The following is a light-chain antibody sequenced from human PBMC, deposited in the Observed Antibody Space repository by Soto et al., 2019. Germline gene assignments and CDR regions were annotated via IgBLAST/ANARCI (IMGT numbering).Light chain of an antibody. CDR1: SSDVGSYNY. CDR3: SSYTSSTYVV. V-gene: IGLV2-14*03. Sequence: QSVLTQPASVSGSPGQSITISCTGTSSDVGSYNYVSWYQQHPDKAPILMIHDVSNRPSGVSNRFSGSKSGNTASLTISGLQAEDEADYYCSSYTSSTYVVFGGGTKLTVL. J-gene: IGLJ2*01. CDR2: DVS.